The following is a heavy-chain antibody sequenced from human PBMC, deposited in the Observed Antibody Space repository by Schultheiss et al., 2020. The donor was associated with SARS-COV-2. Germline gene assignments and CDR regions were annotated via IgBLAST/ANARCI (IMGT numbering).Heavy chain of an antibody. CDR2: INHSGST. Sequence: GSLRLSCTVSGGSISSYYWSWIRQPPGKGLEWIGEINHSGSTNYHPSLKSRVTISVDTSKNQFSLRLSSVTAADTAVYYCAKSPDILLGYYYGMDVWGQGTTVTVSS. D-gene: IGHD2-15*01. CDR3: AKSPDILLGYYYGMDV. V-gene: IGHV4-34*01. J-gene: IGHJ6*02. CDR1: GGSISSYY.